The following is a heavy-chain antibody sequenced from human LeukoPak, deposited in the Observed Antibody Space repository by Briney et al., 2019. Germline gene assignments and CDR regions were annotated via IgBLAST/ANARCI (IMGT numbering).Heavy chain of an antibody. CDR3: ARDRCSSTSCYTDYYYYYMDV. Sequence: PSGTLSLTCTVSGGSISSYYWSWIRQPAGKGPEWIGRIYTSGSTNYNPSLKSRVTMSVDTSKNQFSLKLSSVTAADTAVYYCARDRCSSTSCYTDYYYYYMDVWGKGTTVTVSS. J-gene: IGHJ6*03. CDR2: IYTSGST. D-gene: IGHD2-2*02. V-gene: IGHV4-4*07. CDR1: GGSISSYY.